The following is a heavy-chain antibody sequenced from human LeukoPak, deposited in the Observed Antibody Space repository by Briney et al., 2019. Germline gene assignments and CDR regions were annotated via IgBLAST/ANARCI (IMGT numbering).Heavy chain of an antibody. CDR3: ASQGEYYDRHVDY. CDR1: GFTFSSYW. D-gene: IGHD3-22*01. J-gene: IGHJ4*02. Sequence: GGSLRLSRAASGFTFSSYWMSWVRQAPGKGLEWVANIKQDGGAKYYVDSVKGRFTISRDNAKNSLYLQMNSLRAEDTAVYYCASQGEYYDRHVDYWGQGTLVTVSS. CDR2: IKQDGGAK. V-gene: IGHV3-7*01.